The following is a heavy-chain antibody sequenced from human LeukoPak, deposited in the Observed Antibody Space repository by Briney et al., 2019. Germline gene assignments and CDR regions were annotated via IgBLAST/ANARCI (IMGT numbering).Heavy chain of an antibody. D-gene: IGHD3-10*01. J-gene: IGHJ5*02. Sequence: PSETLSLTCTVSSGSISTSNYYWGWVRQPPGKALEWIGNNSPSLKSRVTISLDTSRNQFSLKLNSVTAADTAVYFCARSPHIWFAERGWFDPWGQGTLVTVSS. CDR1: SGSISTSNYY. V-gene: IGHV4-39*07. CDR3: ARSPHIWFAERGWFDP.